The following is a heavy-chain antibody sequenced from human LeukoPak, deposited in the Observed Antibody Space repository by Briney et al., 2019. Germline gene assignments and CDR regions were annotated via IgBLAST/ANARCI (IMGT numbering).Heavy chain of an antibody. D-gene: IGHD6-13*01. CDR3: ARRRGAAAGRFDY. CDR2: MNPNSGNT. V-gene: IGHV1-8*01. Sequence: GASVKVSCKASGYTSTSYDINWVRQATGQGLEWMGWMNPNSGNTGYAQKFQGRVTMTRNTSISTAYMELSSLRSEDTAVYYCARRRGAAAGRFDYWGQGTLVTVSS. CDR1: GYTSTSYD. J-gene: IGHJ4*02.